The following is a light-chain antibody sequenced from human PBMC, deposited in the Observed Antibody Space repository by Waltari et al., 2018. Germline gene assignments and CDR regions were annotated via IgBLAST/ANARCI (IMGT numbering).Light chain of an antibody. CDR3: QTGGHGTWV. V-gene: IGLV4-69*01. J-gene: IGLJ3*02. CDR2: VNSDGSH. Sequence: QLVLTQSPSASASLGASVKLTCTLSSGHSSHVAAVLQQRPEKGPRYLMKVNSDGSHSKGDEIPDRFSGSSSGAERYLTISSLQAEDEADYYCQTGGHGTWVFGGGTKLTVL. CDR1: SGHSSHV.